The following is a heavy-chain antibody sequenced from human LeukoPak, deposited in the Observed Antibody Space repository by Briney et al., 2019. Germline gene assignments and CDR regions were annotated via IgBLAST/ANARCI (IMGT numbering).Heavy chain of an antibody. CDR2: IKSKTDGGTP. D-gene: IGHD6-19*01. J-gene: IGHJ4*02. Sequence: GGSLRLSCVVSGFSFSNAWMTWVRQAPGKGLEWVGHIKSKTDGGTPDYAAPVKGRFTISRDDSKSTLYLQMNSLETEGTATYYCATEGGSGWFGHFDHWGRGTLVTVSS. CDR3: ATEGGSGWFGHFDH. CDR1: GFSFSNAW. V-gene: IGHV3-15*01.